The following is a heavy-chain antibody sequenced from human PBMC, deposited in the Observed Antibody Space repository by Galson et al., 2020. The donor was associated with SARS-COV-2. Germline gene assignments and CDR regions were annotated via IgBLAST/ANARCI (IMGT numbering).Heavy chain of an antibody. D-gene: IGHD4-4*01. Sequence: KVSCKGSGYSFTSYWIGWVRQMPGKGLEWMGIIYPGESDTRYSPSFQGQVTISADKSISTAYLQWSSLKASDTAMYYCARLRDYSTTDWFDPWGQGTVVTFSS. CDR2: IYPGESDT. J-gene: IGHJ5*02. CDR1: GYSFTSYW. V-gene: IGHV5-51*01. CDR3: ARLRDYSTTDWFDP.